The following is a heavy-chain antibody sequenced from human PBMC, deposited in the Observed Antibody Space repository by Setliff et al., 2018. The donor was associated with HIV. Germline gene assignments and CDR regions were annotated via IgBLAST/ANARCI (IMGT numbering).Heavy chain of an antibody. J-gene: IGHJ5*02. CDR1: GGSISSSSYY. V-gene: IGHV4-39*01. Sequence: PSETLSLTCTVSGGSISSSSYYWGWIRQPPGKGLEWIGSIYYSGSTYYNPSLKSRVTISVDTSKNQFSLKLSSVTAADTAVYYCARLRREEQWLVRGWFDPCGQGTLVTVSS. CDR2: IYYSGST. D-gene: IGHD6-19*01. CDR3: ARLRREEQWLVRGWFDP.